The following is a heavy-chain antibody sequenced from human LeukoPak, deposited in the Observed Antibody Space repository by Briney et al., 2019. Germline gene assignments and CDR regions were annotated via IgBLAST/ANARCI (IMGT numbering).Heavy chain of an antibody. CDR3: ARDTNEWCMNY. Sequence: ASVKVSCKASGGTFSSYAISWVRQAPGQGLEWMGGIIPIFGTANYAQKFQGRVTMTRDTSTSTVYMELSSLRSEDTAVYYCARDTNEWCMNYWGQGTLVTVSS. V-gene: IGHV1-69*05. J-gene: IGHJ4*02. D-gene: IGHD2-8*01. CDR1: GGTFSSYA. CDR2: IIPIFGTA.